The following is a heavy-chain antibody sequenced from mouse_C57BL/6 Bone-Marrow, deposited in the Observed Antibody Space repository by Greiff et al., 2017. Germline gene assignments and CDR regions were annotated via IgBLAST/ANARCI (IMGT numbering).Heavy chain of an antibody. D-gene: IGHD1-1*01. Sequence: VQLKESGGDLVKPGGSLKLSCAASGFTFSSYGMSWVRQTPDKRLEWVATISSGGSYTYYPDSVKGRFTISRDNAKNTLYLQRSSLKSEDTAMYYCARLGYGSEAMDYWGQGTSVTVSS. CDR1: GFTFSSYG. CDR2: ISSGGSYT. J-gene: IGHJ4*01. V-gene: IGHV5-6*01. CDR3: ARLGYGSEAMDY.